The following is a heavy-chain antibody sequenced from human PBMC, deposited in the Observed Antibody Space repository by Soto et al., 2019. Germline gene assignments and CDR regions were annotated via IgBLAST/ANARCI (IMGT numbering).Heavy chain of an antibody. J-gene: IGHJ4*02. Sequence: SETLSLTCSVSGDSINSDKYYWGWIRQPPGKGLEWIGSIYFRGNTYYNPSLQTRVTISLDKSKSQFSLKLNSLTAADSAVYFCARLEGLATISYYFAFWGQGALVTVSS. CDR3: ARLEGLATISYYFAF. D-gene: IGHD3-9*01. V-gene: IGHV4-39*01. CDR2: IYFRGNT. CDR1: GDSINSDKYY.